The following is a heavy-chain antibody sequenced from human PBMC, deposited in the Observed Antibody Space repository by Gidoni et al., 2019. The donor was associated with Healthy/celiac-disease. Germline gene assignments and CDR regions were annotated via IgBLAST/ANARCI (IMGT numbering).Heavy chain of an antibody. CDR3: ARERLPVGAGGMDV. J-gene: IGHJ6*02. D-gene: IGHD1-26*01. Sequence: EVQLVESGGGLVKPGGSLRLSCAASGFTLSSYSMNWVRQAPGKGLECVSSISSSSSYIYYADSVKGRFTISRDNAKNSLYLQMNSLRAEDTAVYYCARERLPVGAGGMDVWGQGTTVTVSS. CDR1: GFTLSSYS. V-gene: IGHV3-21*01. CDR2: ISSSSSYI.